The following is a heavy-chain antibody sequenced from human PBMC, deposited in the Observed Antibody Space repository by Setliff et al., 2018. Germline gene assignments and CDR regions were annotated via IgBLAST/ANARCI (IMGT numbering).Heavy chain of an antibody. D-gene: IGHD2-21*01. V-gene: IGHV1-69*13. CDR2: IIPIFGTT. Sequence: SVKVSCKASGGTFNTYAISWVRQAPGQGLEWLGGIIPIFGTTNYAQKFQDRVTITADESTSTAYMELSSLRSEDTAVYYCAADFLGIHIDRGNALDDYWGQGTLVTVSS. J-gene: IGHJ4*02. CDR1: GGTFNTYA. CDR3: AADFLGIHIDRGNALDDY.